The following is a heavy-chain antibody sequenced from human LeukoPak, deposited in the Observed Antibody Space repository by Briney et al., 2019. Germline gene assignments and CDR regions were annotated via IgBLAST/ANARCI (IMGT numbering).Heavy chain of an antibody. V-gene: IGHV3-53*04. D-gene: IGHD3-22*01. CDR3: ARENYDSSGYYPYYFDY. CDR2: IYSGGST. Sequence: GGSLRLSCAASGFTVSSNYMSWVRQAPGKGLEWVSVIYSGGSTYYADSVKGRFTISRHNSKSTLYLQMNSLRAEDTAVYYCARENYDSSGYYPYYFDYWGQGTLVTVSS. CDR1: GFTVSSNY. J-gene: IGHJ4*02.